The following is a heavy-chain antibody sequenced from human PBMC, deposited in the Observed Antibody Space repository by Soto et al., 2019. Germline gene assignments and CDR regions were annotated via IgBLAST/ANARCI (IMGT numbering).Heavy chain of an antibody. CDR3: AHYDPYDFWSGYWPDY. D-gene: IGHD3-3*01. J-gene: IGHJ4*02. Sequence: SGPTLVNPTQTLTLTCTFSGFSLSTSGVGVGWIRQPPGKALEWLALIYWDDDKRYSPSLKSRLTITKDTSKNQVVLTMTNMDPVDTATYYCAHYDPYDFWSGYWPDYWGQGTLVTVSS. V-gene: IGHV2-5*02. CDR2: IYWDDDK. CDR1: GFSLSTSGVG.